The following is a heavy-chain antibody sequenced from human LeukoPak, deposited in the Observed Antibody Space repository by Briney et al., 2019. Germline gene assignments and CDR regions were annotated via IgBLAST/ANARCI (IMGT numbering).Heavy chain of an antibody. J-gene: IGHJ3*02. CDR2: IRSKAYGWTT. CDR3: VVGHYYGSGSYYNPAFDI. V-gene: IGHV3-49*03. D-gene: IGHD3-10*01. Sequence: QPGGSLRLSCTASGFTFGDYGVSWFRQAPGKGLEWVGVIRSKAYGWTTEYAASVKGRFTISRDDSKSIAYLQMNSLKTEDTAVHYCVVGHYYGSGSYYNPAFDIWGQGTMVTVSS. CDR1: GFTFGDYG.